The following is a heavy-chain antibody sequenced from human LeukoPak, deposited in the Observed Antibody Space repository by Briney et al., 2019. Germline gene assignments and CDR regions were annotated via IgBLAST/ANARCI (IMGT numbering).Heavy chain of an antibody. Sequence: GGSLRLSCTVSGFNFKTYAMHWVRQAPGRGLEWVAVISFDGSNKYFADSVDGRFAISRDDSKNTMTLYLNSLRVDDTAMYYCVRGSYSSGWYWYFDYWGQGTLVTVSS. J-gene: IGHJ4*02. CDR3: VRGSYSSGWYWYFDY. D-gene: IGHD6-19*01. CDR2: ISFDGSNK. CDR1: GFNFKTYA. V-gene: IGHV3-30*09.